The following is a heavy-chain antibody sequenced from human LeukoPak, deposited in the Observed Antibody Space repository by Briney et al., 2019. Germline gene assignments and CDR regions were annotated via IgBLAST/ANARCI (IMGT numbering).Heavy chain of an antibody. Sequence: GGSLRLSCTVSGFNFKTYAMHWVRQAPGRGLEWVAVISFDGSNKYFADSVDGRFAISRDDSKNTMTLYLNSLRVDDTAMYYCVRGSYSSGWYWYFDYWGQGTLVTVSS. J-gene: IGHJ4*02. CDR3: VRGSYSSGWYWYFDY. D-gene: IGHD6-19*01. CDR2: ISFDGSNK. CDR1: GFNFKTYA. V-gene: IGHV3-30*09.